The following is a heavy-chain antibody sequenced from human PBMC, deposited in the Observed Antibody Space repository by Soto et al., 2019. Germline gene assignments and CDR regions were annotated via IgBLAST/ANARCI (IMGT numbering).Heavy chain of an antibody. J-gene: IGHJ5*02. Sequence: PGESLKISCTGSGYAFTSYWIAWVRQMPGKGLEWMGIIYPGDSGTRYSPSFQGQVTISADKSITTAYLQWSSLKASDTAMYYCARGYCTTTICDPWFDPWGQGTLVTVSS. CDR3: ARGYCTTTICDPWFDP. CDR2: IYPGDSGT. D-gene: IGHD2-2*01. V-gene: IGHV5-51*01. CDR1: GYAFTSYW.